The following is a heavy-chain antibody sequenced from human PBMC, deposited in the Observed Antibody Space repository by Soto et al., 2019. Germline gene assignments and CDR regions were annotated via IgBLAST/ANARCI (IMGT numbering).Heavy chain of an antibody. Sequence: QLQLQESGPGLVKPSETLSLTCTVSGGSISSSSYYWGWIRQPPGKGLEWIGRIYYRGSTYYHPSLKGRVTISVDKSKNQFSLKLSSLTAADTAVDYCASLVVPAAMSSHGWGQGTLVTVSS. V-gene: IGHV4-39*01. CDR3: ASLVVPAAMSSHG. J-gene: IGHJ4*02. D-gene: IGHD2-2*01. CDR2: IYYRGST. CDR1: GGSISSSSYY.